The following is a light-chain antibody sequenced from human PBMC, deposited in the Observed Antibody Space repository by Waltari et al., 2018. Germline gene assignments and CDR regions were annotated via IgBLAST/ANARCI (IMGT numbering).Light chain of an antibody. J-gene: IGKJ3*01. CDR1: QNIDKF. CDR2: EAS. CDR3: QQSYITPFT. Sequence: DMQMTQSPSSLSASVGDRVSISCRASQNIDKFLNWYQQNPGKPPRLLIFEASTLQGGVPPRFSGSGSGTDFTLTISNLQPEDFGTYYSQQSYITPFTFGPGTKVDV. V-gene: IGKV1-39*01.